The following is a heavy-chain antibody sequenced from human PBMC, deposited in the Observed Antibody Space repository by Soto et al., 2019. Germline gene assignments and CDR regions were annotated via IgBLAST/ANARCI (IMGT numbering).Heavy chain of an antibody. CDR1: GGTFSRHT. CDR3: AREWDSGSFRTLDN. Sequence: QVQLVQSGAEVKKPGSSVKVSCKASGGTFSRHTISWVRQAPGQGLEWMGRIIPFLGIANYAQKFQGRVTITADKSTSTAYMELSSLRSEDTAVYYCAREWDSGSFRTLDNWGQGTLVTVSS. J-gene: IGHJ4*02. V-gene: IGHV1-69*08. CDR2: IIPFLGIA. D-gene: IGHD1-26*01.